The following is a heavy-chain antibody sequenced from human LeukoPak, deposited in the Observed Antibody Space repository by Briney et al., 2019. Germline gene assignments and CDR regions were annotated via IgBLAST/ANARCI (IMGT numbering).Heavy chain of an antibody. J-gene: IGHJ3*02. CDR3: AKVYSGSYLGDAFDI. V-gene: IGHV3-23*01. CDR2: ISGSGGRT. CDR1: GFTFSSYA. D-gene: IGHD1-26*01. Sequence: GGSLRLSCAASGFTFSSYAMSWVRQAPGKGLEWVSGISGSGGRTYYADSVKGRFTISRDNSKNTLYLQMNSLRAEDTAVYYCAKVYSGSYLGDAFDIGGQGTMVTVS.